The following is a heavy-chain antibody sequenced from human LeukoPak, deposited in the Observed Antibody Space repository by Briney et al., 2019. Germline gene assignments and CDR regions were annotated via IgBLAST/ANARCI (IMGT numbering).Heavy chain of an antibody. CDR2: IRSKTNNYET. J-gene: IGHJ4*02. D-gene: IGHD2-8*02. Sequence: PGGSLRLSCAASGFTFSDSAMHWVRQASGKGLEWVGRIRSKTNNYETAYGESVKGRVTISRDDSRNTAYLQMNSLRAEDTAVYYCAKATTVPPGGRGPLDYWGQGTLVTVSS. CDR3: AKATTVPPGGRGPLDY. CDR1: GFTFSDSA. V-gene: IGHV3-73*01.